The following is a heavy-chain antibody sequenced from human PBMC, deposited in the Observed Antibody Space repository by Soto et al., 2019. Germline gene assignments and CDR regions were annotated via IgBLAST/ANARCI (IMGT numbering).Heavy chain of an antibody. CDR1: GYTFTSYD. CDR2: MNPNSGNT. J-gene: IGHJ6*02. Sequence: ASVKVSCKASGYTFTSYDINWVRQATGQGLEWMGWMNPNSGNTGYAQKFQGRVTMTRNTSISTAYMELSSLRSEDTAVYYCARGGAPHYDFWGGSNPYYYGMDVWGQGTTVTVSS. V-gene: IGHV1-8*01. D-gene: IGHD3-3*01. CDR3: ARGGAPHYDFWGGSNPYYYGMDV.